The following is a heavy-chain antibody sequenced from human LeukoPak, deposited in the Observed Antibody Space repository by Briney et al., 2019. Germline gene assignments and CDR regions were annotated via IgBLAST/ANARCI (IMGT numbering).Heavy chain of an antibody. CDR2: IYYSGST. CDR3: ARRSGGYYPE. D-gene: IGHD3-22*01. V-gene: IGHV4-39*01. J-gene: IGHJ1*01. CDR1: GGSISSYY. Sequence: SETLSLTCTVSGGSISSYYWGWIRQPPGKGLEWIGSIYYSGSTYYSPSLKSRVTISVDTSKNQFSLKLNSVTAADTAVYYCARRSGGYYPEWGQGTLVTVSS.